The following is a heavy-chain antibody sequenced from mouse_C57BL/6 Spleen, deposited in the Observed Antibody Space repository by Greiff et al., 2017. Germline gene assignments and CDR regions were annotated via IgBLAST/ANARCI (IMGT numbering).Heavy chain of an antibody. CDR1: GYTFTSYW. CDR2: IDPSDSET. J-gene: IGHJ2*01. D-gene: IGHD1-1*01. CDR3: ARGGTYGSSYDYFDY. V-gene: IGHV1-52*01. Sequence: QVQLQQSGAELVRPGSSVKLSCKASGYTFTSYWMHWVKQRPIQGLEWIGNIDPSDSETHYNQKFKDKATLTVDKSSSTAYMQLSSLTSEDSAVYYCARGGTYGSSYDYFDYWGQGTTLTVSS.